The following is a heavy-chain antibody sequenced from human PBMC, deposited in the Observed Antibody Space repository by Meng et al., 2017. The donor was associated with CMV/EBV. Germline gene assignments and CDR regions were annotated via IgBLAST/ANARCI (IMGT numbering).Heavy chain of an antibody. J-gene: IGHJ6*02. CDR3: ARFNYDFWSGYPAVLYGMDV. Sequence: GGSLRLSCAASGFTFSSYAMSWVRQAPGKGLEWVANIKQDGSEKYYVDSVKGRFTISRDNAKNSLYLQMNSLRAEDTAVYYCARFNYDFWSGYPAVLYGMDVWGQGTTVTVSS. CDR2: IKQDGSEK. V-gene: IGHV3-7*01. D-gene: IGHD3-3*01. CDR1: GFTFSSYA.